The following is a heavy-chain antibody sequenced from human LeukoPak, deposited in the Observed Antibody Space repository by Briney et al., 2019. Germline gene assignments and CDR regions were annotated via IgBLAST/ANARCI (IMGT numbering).Heavy chain of an antibody. CDR2: IYYSGST. J-gene: IGHJ6*03. Sequence: PSETLSLTCTVSGGSISSYYWSWIRQPPGKGLEWIGYIYYSGSTNYNPSLKSRVTISVDTSKNQFSLKLSSVTAADTAVYYCARVLGHYDYYMDVWGKGTTVTVSS. CDR3: ARVLGHYDYYMDV. V-gene: IGHV4-59*08. CDR1: GGSISSYY.